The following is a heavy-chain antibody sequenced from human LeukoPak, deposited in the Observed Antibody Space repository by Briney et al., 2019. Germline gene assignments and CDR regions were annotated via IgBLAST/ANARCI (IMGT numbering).Heavy chain of an antibody. Sequence: GESLKISCKGSGYSFTSYWISWVRQMPGKGLEWMGRVDPDDSYTIYSPSFQGHVTISADKPISTAYLQWSSLKASDTAMYYCARHFGGSNYDDYWGQGTLVTVSS. J-gene: IGHJ4*02. V-gene: IGHV5-10-1*01. CDR1: GYSFTSYW. D-gene: IGHD1-26*01. CDR3: ARHFGGSNYDDY. CDR2: VDPDDSYT.